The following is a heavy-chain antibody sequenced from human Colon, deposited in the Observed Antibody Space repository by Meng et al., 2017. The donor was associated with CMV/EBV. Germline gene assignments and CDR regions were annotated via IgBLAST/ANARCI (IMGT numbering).Heavy chain of an antibody. Sequence: QVQLGPLGAAVKKPVACVTVSGKVSGYTLTELSMHWGQPPAGEGVEWMGGFDPEDGEKIYAQKFQGRVTMNEDTSTDTAYMELSSLGYEDTAVYYCAKVRPSSWKLKYWGQGTLVTVSS. J-gene: IGHJ4*02. CDR2: FDPEDGEK. D-gene: IGHD2-15*01. CDR1: GYTLTELS. CDR3: AKVRPSSWKLKY. V-gene: IGHV1-24*01.